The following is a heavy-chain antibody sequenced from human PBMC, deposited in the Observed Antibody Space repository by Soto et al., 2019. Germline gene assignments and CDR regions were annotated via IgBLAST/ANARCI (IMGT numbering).Heavy chain of an antibody. Sequence: SETLSLTCTVSGGSISSYYWSWIRQPPGKGLEWIGYIYYSGSTNYNPSLKSRVTISVDTFKNQFSLKLSSVTAADTAVYYCAREADESSIWSGYFGFDPWGQGTLVTVSS. J-gene: IGHJ5*02. V-gene: IGHV4-59*01. CDR2: IYYSGST. CDR1: GGSISSYY. D-gene: IGHD3-3*01. CDR3: AREADESSIWSGYFGFDP.